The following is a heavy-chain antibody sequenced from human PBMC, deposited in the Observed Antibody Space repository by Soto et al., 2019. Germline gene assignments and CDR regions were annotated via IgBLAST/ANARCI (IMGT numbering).Heavy chain of an antibody. CDR1: GGSISSDY. J-gene: IGHJ4*02. Sequence: WETLCLTWTVSGGSISSDYWSWIRQPPGKGLEWIGYISSSGRTNYNPSLKSRLTLSVDPSKNQFSLKLASVTAADTALYYCATQSYSGHDYWGQGTLVTVSS. CDR3: ATQSYSGHDY. CDR2: ISSSGRT. D-gene: IGHD4-4*01. V-gene: IGHV4-4*09.